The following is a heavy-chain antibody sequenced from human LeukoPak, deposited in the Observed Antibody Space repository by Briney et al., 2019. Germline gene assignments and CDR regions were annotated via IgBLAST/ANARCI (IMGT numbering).Heavy chain of an antibody. D-gene: IGHD6-19*01. CDR2: VNPSCGST. V-gene: IGHV3-23*01. CDR1: GFTISNYA. CDR3: AKAVSHSYFDF. Sequence: PAGTLRLSCAASGFTISNYAMYWVRQAPGRGLGRVSAVNPSCGSTSYANPVQGRFAISRDNSKNTQYLQMNSLRAEDTALYFCAKAVSHSYFDFWGQGTLVTVSA. J-gene: IGHJ4*02.